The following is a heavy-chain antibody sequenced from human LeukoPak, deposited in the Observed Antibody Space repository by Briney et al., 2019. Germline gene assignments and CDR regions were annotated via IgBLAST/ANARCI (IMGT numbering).Heavy chain of an antibody. CDR1: GFTFSSYS. CDR2: ISSSSSSYI. Sequence: PGGSLRLSCAASGFTFSSYSMNWVRQAPGKGLEWVSSISSSSSSYIYYADSVKGRFTISRDNAKNSLYLQMNSLRAEDSAAYYCARGPAANSGNYYAGDYWGQGTLVTVSS. V-gene: IGHV3-21*01. D-gene: IGHD1-26*01. CDR3: ARGPAANSGNYYAGDY. J-gene: IGHJ4*02.